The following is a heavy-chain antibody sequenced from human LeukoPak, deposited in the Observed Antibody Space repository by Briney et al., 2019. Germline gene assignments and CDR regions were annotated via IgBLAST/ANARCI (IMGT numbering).Heavy chain of an antibody. CDR2: VFYGGGS. J-gene: IGHJ4*02. Sequence: SETLSLTCAVSGGSIYLNSWSRLRQPPGEGLEWIGHVFYGGGSNYNPSLKSRVTISLDTSNSQFSLKLTSVTAADTAVYYCARIYDTSDYYFDYWGLGTLVTVSS. D-gene: IGHD3-22*01. CDR1: GGSIYLNS. CDR3: ARIYDTSDYYFDY. V-gene: IGHV4-59*01.